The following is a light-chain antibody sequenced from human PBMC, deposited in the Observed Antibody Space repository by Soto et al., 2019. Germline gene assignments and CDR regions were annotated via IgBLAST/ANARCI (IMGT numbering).Light chain of an antibody. CDR1: SSDIGTYNS. V-gene: IGLV2-14*01. CDR2: EVI. J-gene: IGLJ3*02. Sequence: QSVLTQPASVSGSPGQSITISCTGNSSDIGTYNSVSWYQHHPGKAPKLLIFEVIDRPSGVSDRFSGSKSGNTASLTISGLQPEDEADYYCCSYTSTYTLVFGGGTKVTVL. CDR3: CSYTSTYTLV.